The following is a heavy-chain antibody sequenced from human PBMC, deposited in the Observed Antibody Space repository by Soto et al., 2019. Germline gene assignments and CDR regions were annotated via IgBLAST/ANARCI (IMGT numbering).Heavy chain of an antibody. CDR1: GGSFSGYY. V-gene: IGHV4-34*01. J-gene: IGHJ4*02. CDR2: INHSGST. Sequence: SETLSLTCAVYGGSFSGYYWSWIRQPPGKGLEWIGEINHSGSTNYNPSLKSRVTISVDTSKNQFSLYLQMNSLRAEDTAVYYCARAFLWGFDYWGQGTLVTVSS. D-gene: IGHD3-10*01. CDR3: ARAFLWGFDY.